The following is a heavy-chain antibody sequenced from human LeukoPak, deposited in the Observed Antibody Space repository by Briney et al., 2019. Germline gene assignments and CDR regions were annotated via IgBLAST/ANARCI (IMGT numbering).Heavy chain of an antibody. Sequence: GGSLRLSCAVSGFFVSNYYMDLVRQAPGKGLDWGSVIFTAGSTYNADSVKGRFTISRDNFKNTLYLQMNSLRAEDTAVYYCARAGYLGTDAFDIWGQGTMVTVSS. CDR2: IFTAGST. D-gene: IGHD1-14*01. CDR3: ARAGYLGTDAFDI. J-gene: IGHJ3*02. CDR1: GFFVSNYY. V-gene: IGHV3-53*01.